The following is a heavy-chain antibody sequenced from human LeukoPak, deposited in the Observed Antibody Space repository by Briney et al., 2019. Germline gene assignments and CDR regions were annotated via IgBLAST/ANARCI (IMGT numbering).Heavy chain of an antibody. CDR2: INHSGST. CDR3: ARLIVGPTYFDF. J-gene: IGHJ4*02. CDR1: GGSFSGYY. D-gene: IGHD1-26*01. V-gene: IGHV4-34*01. Sequence: KPSETLSLTCAVYGGSFSGYYWSWIRQPPGKGLEWIGEINHSGSTNYNPSLKSRVTISVDTSKNQFSLKLSSVTAADTAVYYCARLIVGPTYFDFWGQGSLVTVSS.